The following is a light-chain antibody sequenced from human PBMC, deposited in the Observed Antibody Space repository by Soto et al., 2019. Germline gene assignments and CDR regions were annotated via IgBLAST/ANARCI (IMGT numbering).Light chain of an antibody. CDR2: GAS. V-gene: IGKV3-20*01. CDR1: QSVSSSY. J-gene: IGKJ3*01. Sequence: EIVLTQSPGTLSLSPGERATLSCRASQSVSSSYLAWYQQKPGQAPRLLIYGASSRATGIPDRFSGSGSGTDFTLTISRLEPEDCAVYYCQQYGSSPSCTFGPGTKVDIK. CDR3: QQYGSSPSCT.